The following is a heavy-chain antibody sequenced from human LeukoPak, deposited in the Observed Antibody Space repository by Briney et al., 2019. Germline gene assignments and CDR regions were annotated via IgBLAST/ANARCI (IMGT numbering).Heavy chain of an antibody. V-gene: IGHV3-30*04. CDR3: ARDGYSDCSGGSCYFQY. Sequence: PGGSLRLSCAASGGTFSSYAMHWVRQAPGKGLEWVAVISYDGSNKYYADSVKGRFTISRDNSKPMLSLQMHSLSAEDTAVYYCARDGYSDCSGGSCYFQYWGQGPLVPVSS. D-gene: IGHD2-15*01. CDR1: GGTFSSYA. J-gene: IGHJ4*02. CDR2: ISYDGSNK.